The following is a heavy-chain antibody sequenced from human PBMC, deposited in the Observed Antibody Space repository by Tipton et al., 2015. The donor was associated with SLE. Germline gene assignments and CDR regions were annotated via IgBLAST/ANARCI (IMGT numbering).Heavy chain of an antibody. J-gene: IGHJ3*02. V-gene: IGHV3-21*05. CDR2: ISSSSSYT. D-gene: IGHD1-14*01. Sequence: GSLRLSCAASGFTFSSYSMNWVRQAPGKGLEWVSYISSSSSYTNYADSVKGRFTISRDNAKNSLYLQMNSLRAEDTAVYYCARDHGPDGAFDIWGQGTMVTVSS. CDR1: GFTFSSYS. CDR3: ARDHGPDGAFDI.